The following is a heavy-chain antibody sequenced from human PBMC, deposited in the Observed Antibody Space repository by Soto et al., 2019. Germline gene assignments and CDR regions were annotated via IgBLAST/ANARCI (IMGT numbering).Heavy chain of an antibody. CDR3: ARDLQVDIVATTNYYYYYGMDV. D-gene: IGHD5-12*01. CDR1: GFTFSSYA. Sequence: HPGGSLRLSCAASGFTFSSYAMHWVRQAPGKGLEWVAVISYDGSNKYYADSVKGRFTISRDNSKNTLYLQMNSLRAEDTAVYYCARDLQVDIVATTNYYYYYGMDVWGQGTTVTVSS. V-gene: IGHV3-30-3*01. J-gene: IGHJ6*02. CDR2: ISYDGSNK.